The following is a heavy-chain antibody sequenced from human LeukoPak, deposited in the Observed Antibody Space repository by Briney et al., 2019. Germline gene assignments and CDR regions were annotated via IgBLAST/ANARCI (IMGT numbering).Heavy chain of an antibody. D-gene: IGHD3-9*01. CDR2: IWYDGSNK. CDR1: GFTFSSYG. V-gene: IGHV3-33*01. J-gene: IGHJ4*02. Sequence: GGSLRLSCAASGFTFSSYGMHWVRQAPGKGLEWVAVIWYDGSNKYYADSVKGRSTISRDNSKNTLYLQMNSLRAEDTAVYYCARDISTAMGVFDYWGQGTLVTVSS. CDR3: ARDISTAMGVFDY.